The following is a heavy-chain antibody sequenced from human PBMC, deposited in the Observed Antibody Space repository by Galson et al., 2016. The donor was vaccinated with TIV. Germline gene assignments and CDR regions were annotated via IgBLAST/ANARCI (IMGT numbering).Heavy chain of an antibody. CDR3: ASVTRFPGLSLDT. V-gene: IGHV1-24*01. J-gene: IGHJ5*02. CDR1: GDTLSDLS. Sequence: SVKVSCKVSGDTLSDLSMHWVRQAPGKGLEWMGGFDPEQHKKIYAQKLQGRVTMTTDTSTDTAFLELSSLSFEDTAVYYCASVTRFPGLSLDTWGQGALVIVSS. D-gene: IGHD2/OR15-2a*01. CDR2: FDPEQHKK.